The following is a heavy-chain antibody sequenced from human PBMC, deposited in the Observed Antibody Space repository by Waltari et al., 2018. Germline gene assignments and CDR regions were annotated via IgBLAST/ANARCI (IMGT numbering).Heavy chain of an antibody. J-gene: IGHJ6*02. Sequence: QVQLVESGGGVVQAGKSLRLSCAVSGFTFRDHGLHWVRQVPGKGLEWVAIIWSDGSNTYFLESVKGRFTISRDNSKNTLYLQMDSLRAEDTGVYYCARDLMLRSFYYYGLDVWGQGTTVTVSS. V-gene: IGHV3-33*08. D-gene: IGHD3-10*01. CDR3: ARDLMLRSFYYYGLDV. CDR2: IWSDGSNT. CDR1: GFTFRDHG.